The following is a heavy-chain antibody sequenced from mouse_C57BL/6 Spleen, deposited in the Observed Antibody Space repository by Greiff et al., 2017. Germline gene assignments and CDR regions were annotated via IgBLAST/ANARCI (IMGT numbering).Heavy chain of an antibody. J-gene: IGHJ4*01. CDR3: AREGYILYAMDY. CDR2: INPNYGTT. Sequence: EVQLQQSGPELVKPGASVKISCKASGYSFTDYNLNWVKQSNGKSLEWIGIINPNYGTTRYNQKFKGKATLTVDQSSSTAYMQLNSLTSEDSAVYYCAREGYILYAMDYWGQGTSVTVSS. V-gene: IGHV1-39*01. D-gene: IGHD1-3*01. CDR1: GYSFTDYN.